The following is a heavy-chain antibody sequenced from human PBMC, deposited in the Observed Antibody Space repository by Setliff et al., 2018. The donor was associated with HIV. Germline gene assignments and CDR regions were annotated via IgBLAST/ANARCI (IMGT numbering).Heavy chain of an antibody. CDR1: GYTFTGYY. J-gene: IGHJ4*02. Sequence: ASVKVSCKASGYTFTGYYMHWVRQAPGQGLEWMGWINPNSGGTIYAQKFQDRVTMTRDTSISTAYMELSRLRSDDTAVYYCARAFYGSGRRPFDYWGQGTLVTVSS. CDR3: ARAFYGSGRRPFDY. D-gene: IGHD3-10*01. CDR2: INPNSGGT. V-gene: IGHV1-2*02.